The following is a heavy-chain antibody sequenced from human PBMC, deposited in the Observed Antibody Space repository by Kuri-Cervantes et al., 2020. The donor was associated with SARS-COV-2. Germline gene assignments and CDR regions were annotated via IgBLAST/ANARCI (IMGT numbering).Heavy chain of an antibody. CDR3: ARNQVGGYYYYMDV. V-gene: IGHV4-30-4*08. D-gene: IGHD1-26*01. Sequence: SETLSLTCTVSGGSISSGDYYWSWIRQPPGKGLEWIGYIYYSGSTYYNPSLKSRVTISVDTSKNQFSLKLSSVTAADTAVYYCARNQVGGYYYYMDVWGKGTTVTVSS. J-gene: IGHJ6*03. CDR2: IYYSGST. CDR1: GGSISSGDYY.